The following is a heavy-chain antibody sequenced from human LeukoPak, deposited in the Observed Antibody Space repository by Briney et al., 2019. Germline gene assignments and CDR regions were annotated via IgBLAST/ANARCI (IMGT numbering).Heavy chain of an antibody. J-gene: IGHJ4*02. D-gene: IGHD2/OR15-2a*01. CDR2: ISSGGTTI. CDR1: GFTFSEFE. V-gene: IGHV3-48*03. CDR3: TRGLVL. Sequence: PGGSLRLPCAASGFTFSEFEMNWVRQAPGKGLEWVSDISSGGTTIFYADSVKGRFTISRDNAKNSLYLQMNSLRDEDTAIYYCTRGLVLWGQGALVTVSS.